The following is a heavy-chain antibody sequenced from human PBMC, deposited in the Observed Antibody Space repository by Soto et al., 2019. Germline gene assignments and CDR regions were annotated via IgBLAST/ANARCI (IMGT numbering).Heavy chain of an antibody. CDR3: ARAEAVATDFDY. D-gene: IGHD5-12*01. CDR1: GYTLTELS. J-gene: IGHJ4*02. Sequence: ASVKVSCKVSGYTLTELSMHWVRQAPGKRLEWMGGFDAEDGETIYAQKFQGRVTITRDTSASTADMELSSLRSEDTAVYYCARAEAVATDFDYWGQGTLVTVS. V-gene: IGHV1-24*01. CDR2: FDAEDGET.